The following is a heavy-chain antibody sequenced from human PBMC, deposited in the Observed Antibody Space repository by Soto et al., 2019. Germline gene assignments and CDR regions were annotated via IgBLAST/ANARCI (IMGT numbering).Heavy chain of an antibody. J-gene: IGHJ4*02. Sequence: PEGSLRLCCAASGFTFSDYYMSWIRQAPGKGLEWVSYISSSGSIIYYADSVKGRFTISRDNDKNSLYLQMNSLRAEDAAVYYCARDIGYYDSSGYFDYWGQGTLVTVSS. CDR2: ISSSGSII. CDR1: GFTFSDYY. CDR3: ARDIGYYDSSGYFDY. D-gene: IGHD3-22*01. V-gene: IGHV3-11*01.